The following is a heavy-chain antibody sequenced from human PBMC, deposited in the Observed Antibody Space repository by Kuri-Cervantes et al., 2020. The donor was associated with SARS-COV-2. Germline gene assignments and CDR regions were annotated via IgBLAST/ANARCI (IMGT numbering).Heavy chain of an antibody. V-gene: IGHV3-21*01. CDR1: GFTVSSNY. CDR3: VKDKEDYYDSSGPYYYYGMDV. J-gene: IGHJ6*02. Sequence: GESLKISCAASGFTVSSNYMSWVRQAPGQGLEWVSSISSSSSYIYYADSVKGRFTISRDNSKNTLYLQMSSLRAEDTAVYYCVKDKEDYYDSSGPYYYYGMDVWGQGTTVTVSS. D-gene: IGHD3-22*01. CDR2: ISSSSSYI.